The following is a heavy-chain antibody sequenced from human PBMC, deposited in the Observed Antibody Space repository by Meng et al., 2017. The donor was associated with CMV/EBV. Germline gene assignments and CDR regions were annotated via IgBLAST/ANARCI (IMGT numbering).Heavy chain of an antibody. CDR3: ARDLLGYCSSTSCPPY. Sequence: GGSLRLSCAASGFTFSSYSMNWVRQAPGKGLEWVSYISSSSSYIYYPDSVKGRFTITRDNAKNSLYLQMNSLRAEDTAVYYCARDLLGYCSSTSCPPYWGQGTLVTVSS. CDR1: GFTFSSYS. J-gene: IGHJ4*02. CDR2: ISSSSSYI. V-gene: IGHV3-21*01. D-gene: IGHD2-2*01.